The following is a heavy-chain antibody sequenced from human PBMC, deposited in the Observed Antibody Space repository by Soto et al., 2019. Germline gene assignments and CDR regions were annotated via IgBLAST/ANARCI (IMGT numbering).Heavy chain of an antibody. CDR2: IIPMFGTA. V-gene: IGHV1-69*12. CDR3: ASGIQLWLRRINNGYSG. Sequence: QVQLVQSGAEVKKPESSVKVSCKAPGGTFSTYAISWVRQAPGQGLEWMGGIIPMFGTANYAQRFPDRVTITADECTNTVYMELSSLSCEDTAVYCCASGIQLWLRRINNGYSGWGQGTLVTVSS. CDR1: GGTFSTYA. D-gene: IGHD5-18*01. J-gene: IGHJ4*02.